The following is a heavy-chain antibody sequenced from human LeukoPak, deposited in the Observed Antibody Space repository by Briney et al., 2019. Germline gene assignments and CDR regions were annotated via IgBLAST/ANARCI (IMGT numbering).Heavy chain of an antibody. V-gene: IGHV5-51*01. J-gene: IGHJ6*02. CDR1: GYSFTSYW. CDR3: ARLDYYDSSGYPLGYYGMDV. CDR2: IYPGDPDT. Sequence: GESLKISCKGSGYSFTSYWIGWVRQMPGKGLEWMGIIYPGDPDTRYSPSFQGQVTISADKSISTAYLQWSSLKASDTAMYYCARLDYYDSSGYPLGYYGMDVWGQGTTVTVSS. D-gene: IGHD3-22*01.